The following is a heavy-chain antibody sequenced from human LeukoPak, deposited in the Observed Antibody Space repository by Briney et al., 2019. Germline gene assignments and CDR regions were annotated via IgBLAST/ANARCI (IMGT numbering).Heavy chain of an antibody. Sequence: GGSLRLSCEASGFTFSSHGMHWVRQAPGKGREWVAVVASDGGAKVYADSVRGRFTISRDNARNTVLLQFNSLRTEDTAVYYCAKEALWGSWYFDYWGRGALVTVSS. CDR1: GFTFSSHG. D-gene: IGHD3-16*01. J-gene: IGHJ4*02. CDR2: VASDGGAK. V-gene: IGHV3-30*18. CDR3: AKEALWGSWYFDY.